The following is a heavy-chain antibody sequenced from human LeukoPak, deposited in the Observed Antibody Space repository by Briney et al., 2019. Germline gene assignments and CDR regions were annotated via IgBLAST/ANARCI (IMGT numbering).Heavy chain of an antibody. D-gene: IGHD2-2*01. V-gene: IGHV3-21*01. CDR1: GFTLSSYS. Sequence: GGSLRLSCAASGFTLSSYSMNWVRQAPGKGLEWVSSISSSSSYIYYADSVKGRFTISRDNAKNSLYLQMNSLRAEDTAVYYCARDRDIVVVPAARAYYYYGMDVWGQGTTVTVSS. CDR2: ISSSSSYI. J-gene: IGHJ6*02. CDR3: ARDRDIVVVPAARAYYYYGMDV.